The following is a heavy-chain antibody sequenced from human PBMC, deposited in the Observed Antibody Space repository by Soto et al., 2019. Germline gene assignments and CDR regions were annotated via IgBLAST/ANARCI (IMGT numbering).Heavy chain of an antibody. V-gene: IGHV5-51*01. CDR1: GYSFATYW. CDR2: IYPGDSDT. Sequence: GESLKISCYGSGYSFATYWIAWVRQMPGKGLEWMGIIYPGDSDTRYSPSFQGQVTISADKSISTAYLQWSSLKASDTAMYYCARPGSPYDSSGPFDYWGQGTLVTVSS. D-gene: IGHD3-22*01. J-gene: IGHJ4*02. CDR3: ARPGSPYDSSGPFDY.